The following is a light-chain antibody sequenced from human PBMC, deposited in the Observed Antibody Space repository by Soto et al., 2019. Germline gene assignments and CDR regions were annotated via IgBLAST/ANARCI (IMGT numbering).Light chain of an antibody. CDR1: TSDIGAYNY. Sequence: QSALAQPASVSGSPGQSITIPCTGTTSDIGAYNYVSWYQQHPDKAPKLMIYDVTYRPSGVSSRFSGSKSGNTASLTISGLQADDEADYFCSSYTSTNTVVFGGGTKVTVL. V-gene: IGLV2-14*03. CDR3: SSYTSTNTVV. J-gene: IGLJ2*01. CDR2: DVT.